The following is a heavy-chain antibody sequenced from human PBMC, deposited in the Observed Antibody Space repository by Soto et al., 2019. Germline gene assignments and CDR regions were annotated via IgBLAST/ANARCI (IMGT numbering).Heavy chain of an antibody. CDR2: IYNTEST. J-gene: IGHJ4*02. CDR1: GVSISSDY. V-gene: IGHV4-59*01. Sequence: PSETLSLTCTVSGVSISSDYWGWVRQPPGKGLEWIGHIYNTESTNYNPSLKSRVSISVDTSKNQFSLRLNSVTAADTGVYYCARWRPIDYWGQGTLVTVSS. CDR3: ARWRPIDY.